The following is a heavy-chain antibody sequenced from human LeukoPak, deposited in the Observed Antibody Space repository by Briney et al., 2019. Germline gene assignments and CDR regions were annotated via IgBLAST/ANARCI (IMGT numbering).Heavy chain of an antibody. J-gene: IGHJ4*02. Sequence: SETLSLTCTVYGSSLSSHYWSWMRQPPGKGLELIGHRYYTGTTYYNPSLNSRVTISLDTSRNQFSLRLTSVTAADTAVYYCARFSSDCSTASCYLTYRAQGTLANVSS. V-gene: IGHV4-59*11. CDR1: GSSLSSHY. D-gene: IGHD2-2*01. CDR2: RYYTGTT. CDR3: ARFSSDCSTASCYLTY.